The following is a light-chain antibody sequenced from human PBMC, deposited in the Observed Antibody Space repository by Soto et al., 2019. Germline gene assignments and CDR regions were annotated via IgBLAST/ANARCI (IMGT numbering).Light chain of an antibody. Sequence: LTQPRSMSESHEPSVAIYCTRTSSGVGGYNSDSWYQQHPGKAPKLMIYDVSKRPSGVPDRVSGFKYGNTASLTISGLQAEDEADYYCCSYAGSYTYVFGSGTKVIVL. CDR1: SSGVGGYNS. CDR2: DVS. J-gene: IGLJ1*01. CDR3: CSYAGSYTYV. V-gene: IGLV2-11*01.